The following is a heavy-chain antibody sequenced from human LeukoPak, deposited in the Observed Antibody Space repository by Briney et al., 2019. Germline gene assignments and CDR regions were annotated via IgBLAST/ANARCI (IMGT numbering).Heavy chain of an antibody. Sequence: GSLRLSCAASGFTVSSNYMSWVRQAPGKGLEWVSVIYSGGSTYYADSVEGRFTISRDNSKNTLYLQMNSLRAEDTAVYYCASNRYCYDSSGPLDYWGQGTLVTVSS. CDR1: GFTVSSNY. V-gene: IGHV3-53*01. D-gene: IGHD3-22*01. CDR2: IYSGGST. J-gene: IGHJ4*02. CDR3: ASNRYCYDSSGPLDY.